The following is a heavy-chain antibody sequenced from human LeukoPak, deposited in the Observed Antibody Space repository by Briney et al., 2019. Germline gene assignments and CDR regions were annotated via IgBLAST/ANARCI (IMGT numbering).Heavy chain of an antibody. CDR3: ARDRGRYDILTGYCQHFDY. V-gene: IGHV4-61*02. Sequence: TSQTLSLTCTVSGGSISSGSYYWSWIRQPAGKGLEWIGRIYTSGSTNYNPSLKSRVTISVDTSKNQFSLKLSSVTAADTAVYYCARDRGRYDILTGYCQHFDYWGQGTLVTVSS. D-gene: IGHD3-9*01. J-gene: IGHJ4*02. CDR2: IYTSGST. CDR1: GGSISSGSYY.